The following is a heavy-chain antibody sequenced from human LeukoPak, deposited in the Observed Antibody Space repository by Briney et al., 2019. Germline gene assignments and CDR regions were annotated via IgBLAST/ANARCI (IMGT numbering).Heavy chain of an antibody. V-gene: IGHV3-48*03. Sequence: GGSLRLSCAASVFTFSSYEMTWVRQAPGKGLEWVSYISSSGSTIYYADSVKGRFTISRDNAKNSLYLQMNSLRAEDTAVYYCARMQQPVGFDYWGQGTLVTVSS. CDR1: VFTFSSYE. J-gene: IGHJ4*02. CDR2: ISSSGSTI. D-gene: IGHD6-13*01. CDR3: ARMQQPVGFDY.